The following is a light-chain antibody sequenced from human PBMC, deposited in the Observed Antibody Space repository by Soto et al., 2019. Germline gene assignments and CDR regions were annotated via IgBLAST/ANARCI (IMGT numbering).Light chain of an antibody. CDR2: MND. CDR1: TSNILRNY. CDR3: ASWDDSLSGYV. Sequence: QSVLTQPPSASGNPGQRLTISCSGSTSNILRNYVYWYRQFPGTAPRLLISMNDQRPSGVPDRFSGSKSGTSASLAISGLRSEDEADYYCASWDDSLSGYVLGNGTKVTVL. J-gene: IGLJ1*01. V-gene: IGLV1-47*01.